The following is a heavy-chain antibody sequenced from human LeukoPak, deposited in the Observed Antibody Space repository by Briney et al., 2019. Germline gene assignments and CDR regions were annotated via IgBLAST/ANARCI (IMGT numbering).Heavy chain of an antibody. Sequence: GGSLRLSCAASGFTFSSYGMHWVRQAPGKGLEWVAFIRYDGSNKYYADSVKGRFTISRDNSKNTLYLQMNSLRAEDTAVYYCAKDLIVVVPAAPVFAFDIWGQGTMVTVSS. CDR2: IRYDGSNK. J-gene: IGHJ3*02. D-gene: IGHD2-2*01. V-gene: IGHV3-30*02. CDR3: AKDLIVVVPAAPVFAFDI. CDR1: GFTFSSYG.